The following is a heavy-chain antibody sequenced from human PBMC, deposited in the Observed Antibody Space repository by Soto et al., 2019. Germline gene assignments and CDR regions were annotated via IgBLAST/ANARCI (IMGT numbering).Heavy chain of an antibody. CDR3: ARGGRSAAQYYYYYMDV. D-gene: IGHD2-2*01. J-gene: IGHJ6*03. Sequence: ASVKVSCKASGHTFTGYYMHWVRQAPGQGLEWMGWINPNSGGTNYAQKFQGWVTMTRDTSISTAYMELSRLRSDDTAVYYCARGGRSAAQYYYYYMDVWGKGTTVTVSS. V-gene: IGHV1-2*04. CDR1: GHTFTGYY. CDR2: INPNSGGT.